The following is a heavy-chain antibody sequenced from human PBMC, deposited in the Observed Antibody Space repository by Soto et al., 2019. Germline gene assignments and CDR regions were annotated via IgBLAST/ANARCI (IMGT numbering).Heavy chain of an antibody. Sequence: GSLRLSCAASGFTVSSNYMSWVRQAPGKGLEWVSVIYSGGSTYYADSVKGRFTISRDNSKNTLYLQMNSLRAEDTAVYYCARGAKSKSSSWYIDPWGQGTLVTVSS. J-gene: IGHJ5*02. D-gene: IGHD6-13*01. CDR3: ARGAKSKSSSWYIDP. V-gene: IGHV3-66*01. CDR1: GFTVSSNY. CDR2: IYSGGST.